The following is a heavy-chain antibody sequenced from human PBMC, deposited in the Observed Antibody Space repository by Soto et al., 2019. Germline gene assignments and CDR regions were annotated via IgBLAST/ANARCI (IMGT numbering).Heavy chain of an antibody. CDR1: GFTFSSCG. CDR2: IWYDGSNK. Sequence: QVQRVESGGGVVQPGRSVRLSCAAGGFTFSSCGRNWVRQAPGKGQEWVAVIWYDGSNKYYADSVKGRFTISRDNSKNTLYLQMTSQRAEDTAVYYCASWLPDYWGQGTLVTVSS. CDR3: ASWLPDY. D-gene: IGHD5-12*01. J-gene: IGHJ4*02. V-gene: IGHV3-33*01.